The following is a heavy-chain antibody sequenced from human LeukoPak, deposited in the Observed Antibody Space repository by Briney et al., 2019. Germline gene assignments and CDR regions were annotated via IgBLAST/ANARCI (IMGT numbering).Heavy chain of an antibody. V-gene: IGHV4-59*08. D-gene: IGHD4/OR15-4a*01. CDR3: AAPYYGPRGMDV. CDR2: IYYSGST. J-gene: IGHJ6*02. CDR1: GGSISSYY. Sequence: SETLSLTCTVSGGSISSYYWSWIRQPPGKGLEWIGYIYYSGSTNYNPSLKSRVTISVDTSKNQFSLKLSSVTVADTAVYYCAAPYYGPRGMDVWGQGTTVTVSS.